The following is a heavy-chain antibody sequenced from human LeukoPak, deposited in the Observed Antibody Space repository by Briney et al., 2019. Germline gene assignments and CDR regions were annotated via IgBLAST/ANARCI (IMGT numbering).Heavy chain of an antibody. CDR2: INPNSGGT. D-gene: IGHD2-2*01. CDR3: ARAPYCSSTSCYFLWFDP. J-gene: IGHJ5*02. V-gene: IGHV1-2*02. CDR1: GYTFTGYY. Sequence: ASAKVSCKASGYTFTGYYMHWVRQAPGQGLEWMGWINPNSGGTNYAQKFQGRVTMTRDTSISTAYMELSWLRSDDTAVYYCARAPYCSSTSCYFLWFDPWGQGTLVTVSS.